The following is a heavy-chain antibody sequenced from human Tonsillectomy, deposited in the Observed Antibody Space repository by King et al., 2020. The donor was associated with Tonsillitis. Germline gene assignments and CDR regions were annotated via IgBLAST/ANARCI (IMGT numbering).Heavy chain of an antibody. CDR3: ARAPVEGSGWGPGVYYYGMDV. V-gene: IGHV3-33*05. Sequence: QLVQSGGGVVQPGRSLRLSCAASGFTFSSYGMHWVRQAPGKGLEWVAVISYDGSNKYYADSVKGRFTISRDNSKNTLYLQMNSLRAEDTAVYYCARAPVEGSGWGPGVYYYGMDVWGQGTTVTVSS. CDR2: ISYDGSNK. D-gene: IGHD6-19*01. CDR1: GFTFSSYG. J-gene: IGHJ6*02.